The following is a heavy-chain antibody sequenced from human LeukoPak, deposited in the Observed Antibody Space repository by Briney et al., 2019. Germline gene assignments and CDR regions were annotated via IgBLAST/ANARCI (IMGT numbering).Heavy chain of an antibody. D-gene: IGHD2-2*01. CDR2: IYYSGST. Sequence: PSETLSLTCTVSGGSISSGDYYWSWIRQPPGKGLEWIGYIYYSGSTYNNPSLKSRVTISVDTSKNQFSLKLSSVTAADTAVYYCARIPSTSDYFDYWGQGTLVTVSS. CDR3: ARIPSTSDYFDY. V-gene: IGHV4-30-4*08. CDR1: GGSISSGDYY. J-gene: IGHJ4*02.